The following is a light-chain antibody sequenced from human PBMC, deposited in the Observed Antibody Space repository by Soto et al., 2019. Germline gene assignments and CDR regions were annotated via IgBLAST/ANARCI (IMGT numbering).Light chain of an antibody. CDR1: QSVSGSY. J-gene: IGKJ5*01. Sequence: EIVLTQSPGTLSLSPRERATLSCRASQSVSGSYLAWYQQKPGQAPRLLIYGASSRATGIPDWFSGSGSGTDFTLTISRLEPEDFSVYYCQQYGSSPITFGQGTRLEIK. V-gene: IGKV3-20*01. CDR3: QQYGSSPIT. CDR2: GAS.